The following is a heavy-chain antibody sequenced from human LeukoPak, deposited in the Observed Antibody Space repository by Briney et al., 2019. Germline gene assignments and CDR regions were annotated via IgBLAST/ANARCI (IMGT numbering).Heavy chain of an antibody. CDR1: GDSITSGTYY. V-gene: IGHV4-61*02. J-gene: IGHJ4*02. CDR2: IYTSGST. D-gene: IGHD1-26*01. Sequence: DPSETLSLTCTVSGDSITSGTYYWPWFRQPAGKGLEWIGRIYTSGSTDYNPSLKSRVTISVDTSKNQFSLKLSSVTAADTAVYYCARRPSVGALRRYYFDYWGQGTLVTVSS. CDR3: ARRPSVGALRRYYFDY.